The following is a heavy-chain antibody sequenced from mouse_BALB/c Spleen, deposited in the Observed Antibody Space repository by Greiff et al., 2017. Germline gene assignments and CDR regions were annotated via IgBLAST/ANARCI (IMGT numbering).Heavy chain of an antibody. D-gene: IGHD2-3*01. CDR1: GYTFTSYW. V-gene: IGHV1-5*01. J-gene: IGHJ3*01. CDR2: IYPGNSDT. Sequence: EVQLQQSGTVLARPGASVKMSCKASGYTFTSYWMHWVKQRPGQGLEWIGAIYPGNSDTSYNQKFKGKAKLTAVTSTSTAYMELSSLTNEDSAVYYCTRSRKIYDGRGFAYWGQGTLVTVSA. CDR3: TRSRKIYDGRGFAY.